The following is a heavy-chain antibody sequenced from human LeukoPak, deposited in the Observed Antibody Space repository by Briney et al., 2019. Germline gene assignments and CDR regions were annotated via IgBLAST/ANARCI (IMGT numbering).Heavy chain of an antibody. Sequence: GGSLRLSCAASGFTFSSYAMSWVRQAPGEGLEWVSAISGSGGSTYYADSVKGRFTISRDNSKNTLYLQMNSLRAEDTAVYYCAKDLARRYGYGPDYWGQGTLVTVSS. J-gene: IGHJ4*02. V-gene: IGHV3-23*01. CDR1: GFTFSSYA. CDR2: ISGSGGST. CDR3: AKDLARRYGYGPDY. D-gene: IGHD5-18*01.